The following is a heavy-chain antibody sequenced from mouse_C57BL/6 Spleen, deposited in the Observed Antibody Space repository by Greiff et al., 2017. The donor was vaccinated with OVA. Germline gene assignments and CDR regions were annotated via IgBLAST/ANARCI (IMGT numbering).Heavy chain of an antibody. J-gene: IGHJ3*01. CDR2: IYPSDSET. D-gene: IGHD2-1*01. Sequence: QVQLQQPGAELVRPGSSVKLSCKASGYTFTRYWMDWVKQRPGQGLEWIGNIYPSDSETNYNQKFKDKDTLTVDKSSSTAYMQLSSLASEDSAVYYCARGHYGKGLAYGGQGTVVTVSA. V-gene: IGHV1-61*01. CDR1: GYTFTRYW. CDR3: ARGHYGKGLAY.